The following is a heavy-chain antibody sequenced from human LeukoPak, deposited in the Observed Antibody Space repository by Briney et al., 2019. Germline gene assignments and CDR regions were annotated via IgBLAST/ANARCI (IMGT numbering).Heavy chain of an antibody. CDR2: ISYDGSNK. D-gene: IGHD2-2*01. V-gene: IGHV3-30-3*01. CDR3: AREEPAAYDY. CDR1: GFTFSSYA. J-gene: IGHJ4*02. Sequence: GGSLRLSCAASGFTFSSYAMHWVRRAPGKGLEWVAVISYDGSNKYYADSVKGRFTISRDNSKNTLYLQMNSLRAEDTAVYYCAREEPAAYDYWGQGTLVTVSS.